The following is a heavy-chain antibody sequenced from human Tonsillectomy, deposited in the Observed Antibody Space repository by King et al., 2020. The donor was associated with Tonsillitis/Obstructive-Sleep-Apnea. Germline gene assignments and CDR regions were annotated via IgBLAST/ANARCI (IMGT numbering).Heavy chain of an antibody. D-gene: IGHD3-3*01. CDR3: AHSPLFRFLQRAYYFDY. V-gene: IGHV2-5*02. CDR2: IYWDDDR. CDR1: GFSLTSTGVG. J-gene: IGHJ4*02. Sequence: TLKESGPTLVKPTQTLTLTCTFSGFSLTSTGVGLGWIRQPPGKALEWLALIYWDDDRRSSQSLKSRLTITKDTSKNQVVLTMTNVDPVDTATYYCAHSPLFRFLQRAYYFDYWGQGTLVSVSS.